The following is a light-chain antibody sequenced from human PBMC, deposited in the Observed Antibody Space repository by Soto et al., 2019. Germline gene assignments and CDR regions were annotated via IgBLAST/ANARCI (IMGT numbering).Light chain of an antibody. Sequence: DIQMTQSPSTLSSSVGDILTITCRASQSISSWLAWYQQKPGKAAKLLIYDASSLESGLPSRFSGSGSGTEFTLTISRLQSDDFATNYCQQYNSYWTFGQGTKV. J-gene: IGKJ1*01. CDR1: QSISSW. CDR3: QQYNSYWT. CDR2: DAS. V-gene: IGKV1-5*01.